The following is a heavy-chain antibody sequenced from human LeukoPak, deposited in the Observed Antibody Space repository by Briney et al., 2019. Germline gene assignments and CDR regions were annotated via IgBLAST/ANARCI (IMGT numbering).Heavy chain of an antibody. J-gene: IGHJ2*01. Sequence: PGGSLRLSCGASGLTFNTYWIHWVRQAPGKGLVWVSQIKFDGSLAIYADSVKGRFTISRDNTKNTLYLQMNSLGTEDTAVYYCVTGHYDSRMYFDLWGRGTLVIVSS. CDR1: GLTFNTYW. V-gene: IGHV3-74*01. CDR3: VTGHYDSRMYFDL. D-gene: IGHD3-22*01. CDR2: IKFDGSLA.